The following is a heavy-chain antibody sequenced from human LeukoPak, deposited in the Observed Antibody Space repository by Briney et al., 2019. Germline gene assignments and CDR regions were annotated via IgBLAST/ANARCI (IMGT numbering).Heavy chain of an antibody. J-gene: IGHJ4*02. CDR1: GGSISSAGYF. D-gene: IGHD2-21*02. V-gene: IGHV4-61*02. CDR2: IYASGST. Sequence: SETLSLTCSVSGGSISSAGYFWTWIRQPAGKRLEWIGRIYASGSTNYNPSLKSRVTISVDTSKNQFSLRLSSVTAADTAVYYCARGTATIPAFFDYWGQGTLVTVSS. CDR3: ARGTATIPAFFDY.